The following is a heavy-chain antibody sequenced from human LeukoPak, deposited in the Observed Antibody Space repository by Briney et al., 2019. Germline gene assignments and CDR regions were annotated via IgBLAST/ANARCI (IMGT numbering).Heavy chain of an antibody. J-gene: IGHJ4*02. CDR2: ISYDGSNE. Sequence: GGSLRLSCAASGFTFSSYVMHWVRQAPGKGLEWVAIISYDGSNEYYADSVKGRFTISRDNSKNTLYLQMNSLRAEDTAVYYCAKEGGYGSGSSFDYWGQGTLVTVSS. D-gene: IGHD3-10*01. CDR3: AKEGGYGSGSSFDY. V-gene: IGHV3-30*04. CDR1: GFTFSSYV.